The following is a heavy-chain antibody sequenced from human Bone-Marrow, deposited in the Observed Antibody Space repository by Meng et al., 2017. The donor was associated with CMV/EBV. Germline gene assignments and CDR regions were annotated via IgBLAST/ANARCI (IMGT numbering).Heavy chain of an antibody. V-gene: IGHV4-39*01. CDR3: ARSTGAAAYDP. CDR1: GGSISSSTDY. CDR2: VNYGGSP. D-gene: IGHD1-26*01. Sequence: SETLSLTCTVSGGSISSSTDYWAWIRQPPGKGLEWIGSVNYGGSPYSNPSLKSRVTISVDTSKNQFPLKLSSVTAAETAVYYCARSTGAAAYDPWGQGTLVTVSS. J-gene: IGHJ5*02.